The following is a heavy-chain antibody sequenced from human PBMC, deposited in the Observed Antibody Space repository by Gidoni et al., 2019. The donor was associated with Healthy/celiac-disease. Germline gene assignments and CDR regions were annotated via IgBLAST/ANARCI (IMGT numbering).Heavy chain of an antibody. J-gene: IGHJ4*02. CDR3: VISNYYDSSGQFDY. CDR1: GFSLSNARMG. D-gene: IGHD3-22*01. Sequence: QVTLKESGPVLVKPTETLTLTCTVSGFSLSNARMGVSWIRQPPGKALEWLAHIFSNDEKSYSTSLKSRLTISKDTSKRQVVLTMTNMDPVDTATYYCVISNYYDSSGQFDYWGQGTLVTVSS. CDR2: IFSNDEK. V-gene: IGHV2-26*01.